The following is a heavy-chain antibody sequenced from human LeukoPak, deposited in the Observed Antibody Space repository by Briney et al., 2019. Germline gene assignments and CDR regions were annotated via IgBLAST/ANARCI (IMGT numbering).Heavy chain of an antibody. J-gene: IGHJ4*02. CDR3: ATMKPGYSSGWANYYFDY. V-gene: IGHV1-24*01. Sequence: ASVKVSCKVSGYTLTELSMHWVRQAPGKGLEWMGGFDPEDGETIYAQKFQGRVTMTEDTSTDAAYMELSSLRSEDTAVYYCATMKPGYSSGWANYYFDYWGQGTLVTVSS. D-gene: IGHD6-19*01. CDR1: GYTLTELS. CDR2: FDPEDGET.